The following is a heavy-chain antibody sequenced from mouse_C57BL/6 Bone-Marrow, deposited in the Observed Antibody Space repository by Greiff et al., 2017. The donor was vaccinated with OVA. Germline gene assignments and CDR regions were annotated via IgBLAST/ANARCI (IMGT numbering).Heavy chain of an antibody. CDR1: GFTFRDFY. V-gene: IGHV7-1*01. J-gene: IGHJ1*03. D-gene: IGHD1-1*01. CDR3: ARDHYYGSDWYFDV. CDR2: SRNKANDYTT. Sequence: EVQLVESGGGLVQSGRSLRLSCATSGFTFRDFYMEWVRQAPGKGLEWIAASRNKANDYTTEYSASVKGRFIVSRDTSQSILYLQMNALRAEDTAIYYCARDHYYGSDWYFDVWGTGTTVTVSS.